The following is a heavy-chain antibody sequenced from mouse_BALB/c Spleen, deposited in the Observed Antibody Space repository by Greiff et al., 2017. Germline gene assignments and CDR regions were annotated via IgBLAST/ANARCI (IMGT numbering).Heavy chain of an antibody. CDR2: ISSGSSTI. J-gene: IGHJ4*01. CDR1: GFTFSSFG. CDR3: ARSSTMISMDY. Sequence: EVHLVESGGGLVQPGGSRKLSCAASGFTFSSFGMHWVRQAPEKGLEWVAYISSGSSTIYYADTVKGRFTISRDNPKNTLFLQMTSLRSEDTAMYYCARSSTMISMDYWGQGTSVTVSS. D-gene: IGHD2-4*01. V-gene: IGHV5-17*02.